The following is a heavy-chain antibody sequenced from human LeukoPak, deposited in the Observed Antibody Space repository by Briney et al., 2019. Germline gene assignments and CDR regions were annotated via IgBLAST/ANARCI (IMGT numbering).Heavy chain of an antibody. CDR3: AKDLSYGDYGAFFDY. Sequence: GGSLRLSCAASGFTFSDYYMSWIRQAPGKGLEWVAFIRYDGSNKYYADSVKGRFTISRDNSKNTLYLQMNSLRAEDTAVYYCAKDLSYGDYGAFFDYWGQGTLVTVSS. J-gene: IGHJ4*02. D-gene: IGHD4-17*01. CDR2: IRYDGSNK. CDR1: GFTFSDYY. V-gene: IGHV3-30*02.